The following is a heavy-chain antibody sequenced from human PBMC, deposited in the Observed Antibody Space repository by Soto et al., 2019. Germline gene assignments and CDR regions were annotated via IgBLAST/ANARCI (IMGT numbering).Heavy chain of an antibody. J-gene: IGHJ3*02. CDR3: ARAGYYDSSGYDGFDI. Sequence: QVQLVQSGAEVKKPGASVRVSCKASGYTFTTYYLHWLRQAPGQGLEWMGIIDPRAGSASHAQNFQGRVTMTRDTSTRTVSLVLRRLRSEDTAVYYCARAGYYDSSGYDGFDIWGQGTRVTVSS. D-gene: IGHD3-22*01. V-gene: IGHV1-46*01. CDR1: GYTFTTYY. CDR2: IDPRAGSA.